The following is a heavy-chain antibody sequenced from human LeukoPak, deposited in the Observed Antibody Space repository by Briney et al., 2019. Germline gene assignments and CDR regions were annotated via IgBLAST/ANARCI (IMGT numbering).Heavy chain of an antibody. D-gene: IGHD1-14*01. Sequence: GGSLRLSCAASGFTFSSYAMSWVRQAPGKGLEWVSAISGSGGSTYYADSVKGRFTISRDNSKNTLYLQMDSLRADDTGVYYCGRGNQADDYWGQGTLVTVSS. CDR2: ISGSGGST. CDR3: GRGNQADDY. J-gene: IGHJ4*02. V-gene: IGHV3-23*01. CDR1: GFTFSSYA.